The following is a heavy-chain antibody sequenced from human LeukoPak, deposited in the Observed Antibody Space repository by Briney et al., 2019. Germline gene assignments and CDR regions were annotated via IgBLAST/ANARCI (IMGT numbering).Heavy chain of an antibody. CDR2: IYYSGST. CDR3: ARASHLSYDYVWGSYRFFDY. Sequence: SETPSLTCTVSGGSISSYYWSWIRQPPGKGLEWIGYIYYSGSTNYNPSLKSRVTISVDTSKNQFSLKLSSVTAADTAVYYCARASHLSYDYVWGSYRFFDYWGQGTLVTVSS. J-gene: IGHJ4*02. CDR1: GGSISSYY. D-gene: IGHD3-16*02. V-gene: IGHV4-59*01.